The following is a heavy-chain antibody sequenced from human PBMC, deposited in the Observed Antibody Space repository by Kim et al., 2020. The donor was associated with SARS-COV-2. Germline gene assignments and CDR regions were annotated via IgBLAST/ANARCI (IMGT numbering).Heavy chain of an antibody. Sequence: GGSLRLSCAASGFTFSSYGMHWVRQAPGKGLEWVAVISYDGSNKYYADSVKGRFTISRDNSKNTLYLQMNSLRAEDTAVYYCAKSRGRLGYFDWLAYYFDYWGQGTLVTVSS. CDR2: ISYDGSNK. V-gene: IGHV3-30*18. CDR1: GFTFSSYG. J-gene: IGHJ4*02. D-gene: IGHD3-9*01. CDR3: AKSRGRLGYFDWLAYYFDY.